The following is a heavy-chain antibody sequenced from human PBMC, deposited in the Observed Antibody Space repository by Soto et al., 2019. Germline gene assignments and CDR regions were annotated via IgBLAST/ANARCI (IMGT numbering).Heavy chain of an antibody. J-gene: IGHJ4*02. D-gene: IGHD5-12*01. CDR1: SKHIFC. CDR3: TRWRPTRSTHY. CDR2: IYYSGST. Sequence: SKHIFCCRWSRQPPGKGLEWIGSIYYSGSTYYHPCLKSRVTISVDTSKNQFSLKLSSVTAADTAVYFLTRWRPTRSTHYSGPAILRTVS. V-gene: IGHV4-39*01.